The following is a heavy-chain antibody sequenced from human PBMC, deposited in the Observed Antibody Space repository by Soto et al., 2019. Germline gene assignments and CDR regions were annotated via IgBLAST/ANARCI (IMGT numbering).Heavy chain of an antibody. J-gene: IGHJ4*02. D-gene: IGHD2-2*01. V-gene: IGHV4-39*01. CDR1: GGSISSSSYY. Sequence: SETLSLTCTVSGGSISSSSYYWGWIRQPPGKGLEWIGSIYYSGSTYYNPSLKSRVTISVDTSKNQFSLKLSSVTAADTAVYYCARNYCSSTSCYGLWEYYFDYWGQGTLVTVSS. CDR2: IYYSGST. CDR3: ARNYCSSTSCYGLWEYYFDY.